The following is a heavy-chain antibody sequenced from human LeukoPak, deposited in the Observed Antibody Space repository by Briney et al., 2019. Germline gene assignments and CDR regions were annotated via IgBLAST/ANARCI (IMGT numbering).Heavy chain of an antibody. V-gene: IGHV3-33*01. Sequence: GRSLRLSCAASGFTFSSYGMHWVRQAPGKGLEWVAVIWYDGSNKYYADSVKGRFTISRDNSKNTLYLQMNSLRAEDTAVYYCARDTPPSLADGSGGYGVDYWGQGTLVTVSS. CDR3: ARDTPPSLADGSGGYGVDY. J-gene: IGHJ4*02. CDR1: GFTFSSYG. D-gene: IGHD3-10*01. CDR2: IWYDGSNK.